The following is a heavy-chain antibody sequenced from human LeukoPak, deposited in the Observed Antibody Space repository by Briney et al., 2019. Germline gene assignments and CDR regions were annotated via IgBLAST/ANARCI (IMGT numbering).Heavy chain of an antibody. D-gene: IGHD3-10*01. CDR2: IHYSGST. J-gene: IGHJ5*02. CDR1: GDSISSDTYY. Sequence: SETLSLTCTVSGDSISSDTYYWGWIRQPPGKGLEWIGSIHYSGSTYDNPSLKSRVTISVDTSKNHLSLKLSSVTAADTAIYYCARLSYGSGNHWFDPWGQGTLVTVSS. V-gene: IGHV4-39*02. CDR3: ARLSYGSGNHWFDP.